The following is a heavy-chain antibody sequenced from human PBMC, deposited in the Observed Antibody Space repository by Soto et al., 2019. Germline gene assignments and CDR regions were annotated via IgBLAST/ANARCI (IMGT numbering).Heavy chain of an antibody. Sequence: PXETLSLTCTVSGGSISSYYWSWIRQPSGKGLEWIGRIYTSGSTNYNPSLKSRVTMSVDTSKNQFSLKLSSVTAADTAVYCCARDSAVAAKVGYYYGMDVWGQGTTVTVSS. V-gene: IGHV4-4*07. J-gene: IGHJ6*02. D-gene: IGHD6-19*01. CDR2: IYTSGST. CDR1: GGSISSYY. CDR3: ARDSAVAAKVGYYYGMDV.